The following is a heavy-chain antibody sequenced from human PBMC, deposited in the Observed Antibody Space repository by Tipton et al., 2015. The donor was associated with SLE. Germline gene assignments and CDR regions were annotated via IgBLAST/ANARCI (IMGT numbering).Heavy chain of an antibody. J-gene: IGHJ4*02. CDR2: MYFSGST. D-gene: IGHD3-3*01. Sequence: TLSLTCTVSGDSISSSTYYWGWIRQPPGKGLEWIGNMYFSGSTYYSPSLKSRVTISVDTSKNHFSLKLSSVTAADTAVYYCASGTLEWSHEPDYWGQGTLVTVSS. V-gene: IGHV4-39*02. CDR1: GDSISSSTYY. CDR3: ASGTLEWSHEPDY.